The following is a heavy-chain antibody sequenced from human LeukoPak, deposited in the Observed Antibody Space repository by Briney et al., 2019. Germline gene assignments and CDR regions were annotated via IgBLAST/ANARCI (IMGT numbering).Heavy chain of an antibody. Sequence: ASVKLSGNAAGYTFSSYYMPWFPQSPGQRRGWMGIINLSGGSTRYAQKFHGRVTMTRDTSTSTVYMELSSLRAEDTAVDYCGRASSGWYWGQGTLVTVSS. CDR1: GYTFSSYY. V-gene: IGHV1-46*01. CDR3: GRASSGWY. CDR2: INLSGGST. D-gene: IGHD6-19*01. J-gene: IGHJ4*02.